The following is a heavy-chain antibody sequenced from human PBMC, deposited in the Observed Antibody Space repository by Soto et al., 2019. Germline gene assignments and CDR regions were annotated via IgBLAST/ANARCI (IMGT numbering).Heavy chain of an antibody. Sequence: QITLKESGPTLLSPTQTLTLTCSFSGFSLTTNGGGVAWIRQTPGKALGWLAFIYWDNDKRYSPALKSRLAITKDTSKNQVVLTMTNMDPVDTATYFCAHRRPWSSNWDSGWFAPWGPGTLVTVS. CDR1: GFSLTTNGGG. V-gene: IGHV2-5*02. D-gene: IGHD7-27*01. CDR3: AHRRPWSSNWDSGWFAP. J-gene: IGHJ5*02. CDR2: IYWDNDK.